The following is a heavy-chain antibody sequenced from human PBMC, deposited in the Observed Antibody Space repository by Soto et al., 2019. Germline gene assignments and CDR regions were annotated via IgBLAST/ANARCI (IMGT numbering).Heavy chain of an antibody. V-gene: IGHV4-31*03. Sequence: TLALTCTVSGGSISSGCYYWSWIRQHPGKGLEWIGYIYYSGSTYYNPSLKSRVTISVDTSKNQFSLKLSSVTAADTAVYYCARAIKRGLYSRSLDYWGQGTLVTVSS. CDR2: IYYSGST. J-gene: IGHJ4*02. CDR1: GGSISSGCYY. CDR3: ARAIKRGLYSRSLDY. D-gene: IGHD4-4*01.